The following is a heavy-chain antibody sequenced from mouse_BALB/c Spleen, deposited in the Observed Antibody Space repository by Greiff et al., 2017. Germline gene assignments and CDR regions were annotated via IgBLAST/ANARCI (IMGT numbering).Heavy chain of an antibody. CDR2: ISNLAYSI. CDR1: GFTFSDYG. CDR3: ASSRYWYFDV. V-gene: IGHV5-15*02. J-gene: IGHJ1*01. Sequence: EVKVEESGGGLVQPGGSRKLSCAASGFTFSDYGMAWVRQAPGKGPEWVAFISNLAYSIYYADTVTGRFAISRENAKNTLYLEMSSLRSEDTAMYYCASSRYWYFDVWGAGTTVTVSS. D-gene: IGHD6-1*01.